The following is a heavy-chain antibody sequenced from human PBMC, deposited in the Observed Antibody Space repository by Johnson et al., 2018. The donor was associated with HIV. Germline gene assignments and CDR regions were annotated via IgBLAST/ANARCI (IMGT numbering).Heavy chain of an antibody. D-gene: IGHD3-16*01. Sequence: VQLVESGGGVVQPGGSLRLSCAASGFTFSHYWMTWVRQAPGKGLEWVANINQDGSERYYVDSVTGRFTISRDNAKNSLFLQMNSLRAEDTALYYCAKAQDYVWGSPGAFDIWGQGTMVTVSS. CDR2: INQDGSER. J-gene: IGHJ3*02. CDR3: AKAQDYVWGSPGAFDI. CDR1: GFTFSHYW. V-gene: IGHV3-7*05.